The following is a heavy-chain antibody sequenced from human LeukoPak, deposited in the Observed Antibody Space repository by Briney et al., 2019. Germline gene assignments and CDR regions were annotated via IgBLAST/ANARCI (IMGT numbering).Heavy chain of an antibody. V-gene: IGHV3-23*01. D-gene: IGHD6-19*01. Sequence: PGGSLRLSCAASGFTFSGYAMSWVRQAPGKGLEWVSAISGSGGSTYYADSVKGRFTISRDNSKNSLYLQMNSLRAEDTAVYYCARARSQQWLVPRYWGQGTLVTVSS. CDR2: ISGSGGST. J-gene: IGHJ4*02. CDR1: GFTFSGYA. CDR3: ARARSQQWLVPRY.